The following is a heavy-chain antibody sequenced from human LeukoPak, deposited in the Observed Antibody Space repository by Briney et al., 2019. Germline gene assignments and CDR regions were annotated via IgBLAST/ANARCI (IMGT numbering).Heavy chain of an antibody. CDR1: GLTFSSYS. J-gene: IGHJ4*02. CDR2: ISSSSSTI. CDR3: ASYRGYIDY. Sequence: PGGSLRLSCAASGLTFSSYSMNWVRQAPGKGLEWVSYISSSSSTIYYADSVKGRFTISRDNAKNSLYLQMNSLRAEDTAVYYCASYRGYIDYWGQGTLVTVSS. V-gene: IGHV3-48*04. D-gene: IGHD6-13*01.